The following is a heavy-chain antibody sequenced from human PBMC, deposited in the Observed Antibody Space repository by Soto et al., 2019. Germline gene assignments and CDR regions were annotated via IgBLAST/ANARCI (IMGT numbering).Heavy chain of an antibody. CDR3: ARAPGSDYGDYYDAFDI. D-gene: IGHD4-17*01. V-gene: IGHV3-23*01. CDR1: GFTFSSYA. J-gene: IGHJ3*02. Sequence: GSLRLSCAASGFTFSSYAMSWVRQAPGKGLEWVSAISGSGGSTYYADSVKGRFTISRDNSKNTLYLQMNSLRAEDTAVYYCARAPGSDYGDYYDAFDIWGQGTMVTVSS. CDR2: ISGSGGST.